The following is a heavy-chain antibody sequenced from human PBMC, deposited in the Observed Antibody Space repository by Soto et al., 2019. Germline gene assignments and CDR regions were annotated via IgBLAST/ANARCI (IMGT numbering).Heavy chain of an antibody. V-gene: IGHV2-5*02. Sequence: QITLKESGPTLVKPTQTLTLTCTFSGFSLDTSGVGVAWIRQPPGKALEWLTLIYWDDDKRYSPPLRRRLTITMDTSDNRVVHTMTNKDPVDTATYYGSHMDTRVASSALDVWFRGTTATVSS. D-gene: IGHD2-21*01. CDR3: SHMDTRVASSALDV. J-gene: IGHJ6*02. CDR1: GFSLDTSGVG. CDR2: IYWDDDK.